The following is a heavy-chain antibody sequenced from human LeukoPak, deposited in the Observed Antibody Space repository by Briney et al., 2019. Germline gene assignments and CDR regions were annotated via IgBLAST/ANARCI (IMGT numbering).Heavy chain of an antibody. V-gene: IGHV3-30*01. CDR2: ISYVATNK. CDR3: ARGWGLQDDYFDF. D-gene: IGHD4-11*01. J-gene: IGHJ4*02. CDR1: GFIFSNYA. Sequence: GGSLRLSCAASGFIFSNYAMHWVRQAPGNGLEWVAVISYVATNKYYADSVKGSFTISRDNSKNTLFLQMNSLRAEDTAVYYCARGWGLQDDYFDFWGQGTLVTVSS.